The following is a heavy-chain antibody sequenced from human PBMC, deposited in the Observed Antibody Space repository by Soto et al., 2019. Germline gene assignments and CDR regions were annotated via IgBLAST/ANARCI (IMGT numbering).Heavy chain of an antibody. CDR2: IYNSVNT. Sequence: TLSLTCTVSGDSISNGYYTWSWIRQPPGKDLEWIGHIYNSVNTYSNPSLKSRVTISADTSKNQFSLKLSSVTAADTAVYYCARGPSGGKVDYWGQGTLVTSPQ. D-gene: IGHD3-10*01. J-gene: IGHJ4*02. CDR3: ARGPSGGKVDY. V-gene: IGHV4-30-4*01. CDR1: GDSISNGYYT.